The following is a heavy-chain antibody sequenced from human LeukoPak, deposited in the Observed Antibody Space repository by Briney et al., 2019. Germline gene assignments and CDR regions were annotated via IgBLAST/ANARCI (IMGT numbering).Heavy chain of an antibody. J-gene: IGHJ6*02. CDR2: ITAYNGDT. V-gene: IGHV1-18*01. Sequence: ASVKVSCKASSYTITTYGISWMRQAPGQGLEWMGWITAYNGDTNYAQKFQGRVTITTDTSTRTAYMELRSLRSDDTAVYYCARVRGQWLVDYYYGMDVWGQGTTVTVSS. D-gene: IGHD6-19*01. CDR3: ARVRGQWLVDYYYGMDV. CDR1: SYTITTYG.